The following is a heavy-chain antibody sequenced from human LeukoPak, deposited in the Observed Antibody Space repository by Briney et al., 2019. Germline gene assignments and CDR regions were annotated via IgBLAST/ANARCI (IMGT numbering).Heavy chain of an antibody. J-gene: IGHJ3*02. V-gene: IGHV7-4-1*02. CDR1: GYTFTSYA. CDR3: ARDYHLLYNWNDGDTAFDI. CDR2: INTNTGNP. Sequence: GASVKVSCKASGYTFTSYAMNWVRQAPGQGLEWMGWINTNTGNPTYAQGFTGRFVFSLDTSVSTAYLQISSLKAEDTAVYYCARDYHLLYNWNDGDTAFDIWGQGTMVTVSS. D-gene: IGHD1-20*01.